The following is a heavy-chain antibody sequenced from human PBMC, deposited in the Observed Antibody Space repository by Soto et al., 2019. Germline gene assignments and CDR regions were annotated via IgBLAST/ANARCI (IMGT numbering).Heavy chain of an antibody. CDR2: ISSSSSYI. Sequence: EVQLVESGGGLVKPGGSLRLSCAASGFTFSSYCMNWVHQAPGKGLEWVSSISSSSSYIYYADSVRGRFTISRDNAKNSLYLQMNSLRAEDTAVYYCARDYYSSNWENGYYYYAMDVWGQGTTVTVSS. J-gene: IGHJ6*02. D-gene: IGHD6-13*01. V-gene: IGHV3-21*01. CDR1: GFTFSSYC. CDR3: ARDYYSSNWENGYYYYAMDV.